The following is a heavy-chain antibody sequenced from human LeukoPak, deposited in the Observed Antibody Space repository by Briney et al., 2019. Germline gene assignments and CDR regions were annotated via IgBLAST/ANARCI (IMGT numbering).Heavy chain of an antibody. J-gene: IGHJ4*02. D-gene: IGHD5-12*01. V-gene: IGHV3-11*01. Sequence: GGSLRLSCAASGFTFSDYYMSWIRQAPGKGLEWVSYISSSGSTIYYADSVKGRFTISRDNAKNSLYLQMNSLRAEDTAVYYCARDQTTIMATSPSDYWGQGTLVTVSS. CDR3: ARDQTTIMATSPSDY. CDR1: GFTFSDYY. CDR2: ISSSGSTI.